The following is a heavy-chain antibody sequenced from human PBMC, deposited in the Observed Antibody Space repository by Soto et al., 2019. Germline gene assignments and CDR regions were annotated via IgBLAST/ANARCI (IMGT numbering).Heavy chain of an antibody. CDR3: AKDHDFWSGDPERFDP. Sequence: AISGSGGSTYYADSVKGRFTISRDNSKNTLYLQMNSLRAEDTAVYYCAKDHDFWSGDPERFDPWRQGTLVTVSS. V-gene: IGHV3-23*01. J-gene: IGHJ5*02. CDR2: ISGSGGST. D-gene: IGHD3-3*01.